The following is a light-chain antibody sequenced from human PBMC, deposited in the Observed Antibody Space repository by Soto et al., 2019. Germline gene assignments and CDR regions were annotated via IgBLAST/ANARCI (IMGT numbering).Light chain of an antibody. CDR3: FSYTSSSTYV. V-gene: IGLV2-14*01. CDR1: NKYVCGFND. CDR2: DVS. Sequence: QSVLSLLASASRPPGPAVPLSFAGNNKYVCGFNDVSWYQQHPGKAPKLMIYDVSNRPSGVSNRFSGSKSGNTTSLTISGLQAEDEADYYCFSYTSSSTYVFGTGTKVTVL. J-gene: IGLJ1*01.